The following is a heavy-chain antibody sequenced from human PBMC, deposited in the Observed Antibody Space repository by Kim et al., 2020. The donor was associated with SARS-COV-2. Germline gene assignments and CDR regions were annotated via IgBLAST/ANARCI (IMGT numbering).Heavy chain of an antibody. CDR3: AGVTVAGTRGGFDY. V-gene: IGHV3-33*01. J-gene: IGHJ4*02. Sequence: ADSVKGRFTISRGNSKNTLYLQMNSLRAEDTAVYYCAGVTVAGTRGGFDYWGQGTLVTVSS. D-gene: IGHD6-19*01.